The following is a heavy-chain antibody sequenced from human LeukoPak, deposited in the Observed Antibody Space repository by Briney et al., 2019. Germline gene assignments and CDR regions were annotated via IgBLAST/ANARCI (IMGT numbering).Heavy chain of an antibody. CDR2: IYTSGST. V-gene: IGHV4-4*07. CDR1: GGSISSYY. CDR3: ARDGTTXYYYYMXV. Sequence: SETLSLTCTVSGGSISSYYWSWIRQPAGKGLEWIGRIYTSGSTNYNPSLKSRVTMSVDTSKNQFSLKLSSVTAADTAVYYCARDGTTXYYYYMXVWGKGTTVTVSS. D-gene: IGHD1-7*01. J-gene: IGHJ6*03.